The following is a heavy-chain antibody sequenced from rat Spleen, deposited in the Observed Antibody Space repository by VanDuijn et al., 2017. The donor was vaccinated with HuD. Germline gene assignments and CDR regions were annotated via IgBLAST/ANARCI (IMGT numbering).Heavy chain of an antibody. CDR2: INKDSRTI. D-gene: IGHD1-12*01. CDR1: GFNFNDYW. J-gene: IGHJ2*01. CDR3: ATEDLDVRD. V-gene: IGHV4-2*01. Sequence: EVKLVESGGGLVQLGRSLKLSCAASGFNFNDYWMGWVRQAPGKGLEWIGEINKDSRTINYSPSLKDKFTISRDNAQNTLYLKMNNLGDEDKAIYYCATEDLDVRDWGQGVMVTVSS.